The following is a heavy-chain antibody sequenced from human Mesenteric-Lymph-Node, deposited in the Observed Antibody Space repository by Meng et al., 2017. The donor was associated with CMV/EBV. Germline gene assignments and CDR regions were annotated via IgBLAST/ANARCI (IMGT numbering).Heavy chain of an antibody. Sequence: ASVKVSCKASGYTFSGFYIHWVRQATGQGLEWMGWINPNTGATNYAQKFQGRVTMSRDTSITSAFMDVSSLRSDDTAVYYCAREYCNNSDCPAADQYYGLDVWGQGTTVTVSS. V-gene: IGHV1-2*02. CDR1: GYTFSGFY. CDR3: AREYCNNSDCPAADQYYGLDV. J-gene: IGHJ6*02. CDR2: INPNTGAT. D-gene: IGHD2-8*01.